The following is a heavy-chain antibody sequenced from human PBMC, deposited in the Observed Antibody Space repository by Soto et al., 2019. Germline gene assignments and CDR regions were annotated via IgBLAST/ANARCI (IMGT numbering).Heavy chain of an antibody. CDR1: GYTFTSYD. V-gene: IGHV1-8*01. CDR2: MNPNSGNT. J-gene: IGHJ4*02. Sequence: ASVKVSCKASGYTFTSYDINWVRQATGQGLEWMGWMNPNSGNTGYSPSLKSRLTITKDTSKHQVVLTMTNMDPVDTATYYCPHFPSFYWGQGTLVTVSS. CDR3: PHFPSFY.